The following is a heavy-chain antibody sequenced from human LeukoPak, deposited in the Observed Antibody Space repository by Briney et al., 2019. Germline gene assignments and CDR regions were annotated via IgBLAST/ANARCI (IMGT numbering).Heavy chain of an antibody. D-gene: IGHD4-23*01. J-gene: IGHJ4*02. V-gene: IGHV4-31*03. CDR2: IFYSGST. CDR1: GASINSGGYY. CDR3: ARAPSDYGGNDY. Sequence: SQTLSLTCTVSGASINSGGYYWSWIRQHPGKGLEWIGYIFYSGSTYYNPSLKSRVTISVDTSKNQFSLKLSSVTAADTAVYYCARAPSDYGGNDYWGQGTLVTVSS.